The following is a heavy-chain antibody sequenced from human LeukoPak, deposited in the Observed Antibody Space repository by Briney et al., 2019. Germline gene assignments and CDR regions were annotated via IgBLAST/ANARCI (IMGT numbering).Heavy chain of an antibody. CDR1: GYTFANYA. CDR3: ARGRGTIGSNRDFYFYYYMDI. J-gene: IGHJ6*03. CDR2: INLVNGNT. D-gene: IGHD2-21*01. Sequence: ASVKVSCKASGYTFANYAMHWVRLAPGQRLQWMGWINLVNGNTKYSQYFEGRVTITRDTSASTVYMELSSLRPDDMAVYYCARGRGTIGSNRDFYFYYYMDIWGNGTTVTVSS. V-gene: IGHV1-3*03.